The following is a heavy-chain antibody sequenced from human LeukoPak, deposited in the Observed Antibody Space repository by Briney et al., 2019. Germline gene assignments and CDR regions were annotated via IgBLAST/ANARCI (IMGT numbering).Heavy chain of an antibody. J-gene: IGHJ6*02. CDR3: ATSYGLYYYGMDV. V-gene: IGHV1-2*02. CDR2: INPKSGGT. D-gene: IGHD5-18*01. Sequence: ASVKVSCKASGYTFTDYYMHWVRQAPGQRLEWMGWINPKSGGTNYAQKFQGRVTMTRDPSISTAYMELSRLRSDDTAVYYCATSYGLYYYGMDVWGQGTTVTVSS. CDR1: GYTFTDYY.